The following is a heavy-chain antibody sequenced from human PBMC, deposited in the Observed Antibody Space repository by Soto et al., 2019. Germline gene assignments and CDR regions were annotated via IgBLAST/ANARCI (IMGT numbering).Heavy chain of an antibody. V-gene: IGHV4-59*08. D-gene: IGHD6-19*01. CDR1: GGSISSYY. Sequence: PXXTLTRTCTVSGGSISSYYWSWIRQPPGKGXXGIGDSXARXXNXDXXPXXXXVTXSVDXXXNXFSLKLSSVTAADTDVYYCARHVQWLVTFDYWGEGTLVTVSS. CDR2: SXARXXN. CDR3: ARHVQWLVTFDY. J-gene: IGHJ4*02.